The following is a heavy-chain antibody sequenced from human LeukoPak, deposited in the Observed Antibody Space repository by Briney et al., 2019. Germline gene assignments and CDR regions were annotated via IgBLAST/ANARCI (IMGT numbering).Heavy chain of an antibody. D-gene: IGHD2-8*02. V-gene: IGHV3-30*02. J-gene: IGHJ6*02. CDR1: GFTFSTYG. CDR3: ASTGGSPQEAAGGYYYYGMDV. CDR2: IRYDGSNK. Sequence: PGGSLRLSCAASGFTFSTYGMHWVRQTPAKGLEWVAFIRYDGSNKNYADSVKGRFTFSRDNSKNTVYLQMNSLRSEDTAVYYCASTGGSPQEAAGGYYYYGMDVWGQGTTVTVSS.